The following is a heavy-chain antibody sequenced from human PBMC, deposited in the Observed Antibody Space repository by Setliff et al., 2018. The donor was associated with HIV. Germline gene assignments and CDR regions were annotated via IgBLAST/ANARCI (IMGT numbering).Heavy chain of an antibody. CDR1: GGSFSDYY. V-gene: IGHV4-34*01. J-gene: IGHJ4*02. CDR3: SKNTVYLQMDSLTSEDTAIYYCASAFTTNYFYFNY. CDR2: INHSGST. D-gene: IGHD1-20*01. Sequence: SETLSLTCAVYGGSFSDYYWNWIRQPPGKGLEWIGEINHSGSTNYNPSLKSRVTISLDTSKNQFSLKLSSVKGRFTISRDTSKNTVYLQMDSLTSEDTAIYYCASAFTTNYFYFNYWGQGTLVTVSS.